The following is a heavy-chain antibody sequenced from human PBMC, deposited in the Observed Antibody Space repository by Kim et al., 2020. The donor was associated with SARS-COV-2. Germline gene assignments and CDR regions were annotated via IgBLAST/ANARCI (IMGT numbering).Heavy chain of an antibody. D-gene: IGHD1-26*01. CDR3: AKGPRRVPSFFDS. J-gene: IGHJ4*02. V-gene: IGHV3-23*01. Sequence: YADSVKGRFTISRDNFKNTAYLQMSSLSAEDTAIYYCAKGPRRVPSFFDSWGQGTLVTVSS.